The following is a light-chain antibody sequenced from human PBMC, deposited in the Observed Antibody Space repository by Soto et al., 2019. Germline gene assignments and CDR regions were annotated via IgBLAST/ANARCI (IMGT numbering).Light chain of an antibody. CDR1: SGHSNYA. Sequence: QPVLTQSPSASASLGASVKLTCTLTSGHSNYAIAWHQQQPEKGPRYLMKLNSDGSHTKGDGIPDRFSGSSSGAERYLTISSLQSEDEGDYYCQTWGAGIQVFGGGTKLTVL. CDR2: LNSDGSH. CDR3: QTWGAGIQV. J-gene: IGLJ3*02. V-gene: IGLV4-69*01.